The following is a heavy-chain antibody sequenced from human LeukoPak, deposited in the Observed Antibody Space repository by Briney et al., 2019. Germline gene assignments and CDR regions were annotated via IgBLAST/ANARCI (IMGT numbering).Heavy chain of an antibody. CDR2: IYYSGST. J-gene: IGHJ4*02. V-gene: IGHV4-39*01. Sequence: PSETQSFTCTVSGASISISSYYWGWFGQPPGKGWGGMGSIYYSGSTYYNPSLKSRVTISVDTSKNQFSLKLSSVTAADTAVYYCATWDITGTIFGSLSYFDYWGQGTLVTVSS. D-gene: IGHD1-7*01. CDR1: GASISISSYY. CDR3: ATWDITGTIFGSLSYFDY.